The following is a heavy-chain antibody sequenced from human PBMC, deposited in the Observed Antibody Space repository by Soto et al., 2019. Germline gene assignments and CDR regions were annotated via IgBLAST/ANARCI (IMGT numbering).Heavy chain of an antibody. D-gene: IGHD6-19*01. CDR2: IHAGGST. Sequence: EVQLVETGGGWIQPAGSLRLSCAASGFSVSNNYMSWVRQAPGKGLEWVSIIHAGGSTYYADSVKGRFTISRDNSKNTVYLQMNGLRDEDTAMYYCAGLAVAEGFDPWGQGTLVTVSS. CDR1: GFSVSNNY. CDR3: AGLAVAEGFDP. J-gene: IGHJ5*02. V-gene: IGHV3-53*02.